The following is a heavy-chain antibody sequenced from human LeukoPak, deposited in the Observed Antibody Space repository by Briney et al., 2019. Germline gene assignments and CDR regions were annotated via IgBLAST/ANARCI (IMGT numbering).Heavy chain of an antibody. CDR1: GGSISSYY. J-gene: IGHJ4*02. CDR2: IYYSGST. V-gene: IGHV4-59*01. D-gene: IGHD6-13*01. Sequence: SETLSLTCTVSGGSISSYYWSWIRQPPGKGLEWIGYIYYSGSTNYNPSLKSRVTISVDTSKNQFSLKLSSVTAADAAVYYCARAHIAAAGTFDYWGQGTLVTVSS. CDR3: ARAHIAAAGTFDY.